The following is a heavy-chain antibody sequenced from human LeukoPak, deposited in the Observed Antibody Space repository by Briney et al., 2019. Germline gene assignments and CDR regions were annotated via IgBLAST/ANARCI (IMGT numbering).Heavy chain of an antibody. CDR1: GGSISSYY. CDR2: IYYSGST. Sequence: PSETLSLTCTVSGGSISSYYWSWIRQPPGKGLEWIGYIYYSGSTNYNPSLKSRVTISVDTSKNQFSLKLNSLTAADTAVYYCARHGSGSYLGYFDSWGQGTLVTVSS. D-gene: IGHD1-26*01. J-gene: IGHJ4*02. V-gene: IGHV4-59*08. CDR3: ARHGSGSYLGYFDS.